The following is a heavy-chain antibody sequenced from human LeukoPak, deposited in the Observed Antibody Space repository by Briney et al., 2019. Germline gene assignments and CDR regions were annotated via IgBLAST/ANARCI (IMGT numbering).Heavy chain of an antibody. V-gene: IGHV3-21*01. D-gene: IGHD3-10*01. CDR2: ISSSSSYI. CDR1: GFTFSSNG. J-gene: IGHJ4*02. CDR3: ARDGYYGSGRYFDY. Sequence: GGSPRLSCAASGFTFSSNGLSWVRQAPGKGLEWVSSISSSSSYIYYADSVKGRFTISRDNAKNSLYLQMNSLRAEDTAVYYCARDGYYGSGRYFDYWGQGTLVTVSS.